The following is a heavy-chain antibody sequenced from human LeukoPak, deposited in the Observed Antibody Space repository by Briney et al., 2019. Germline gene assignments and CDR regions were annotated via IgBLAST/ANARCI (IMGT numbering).Heavy chain of an antibody. CDR1: DYTFPSYG. V-gene: IGHV1-18*01. Sequence: ASVKVSCKASDYTFPSYGISWVRQAPGQGLEWMGWISAYNGNTNYAQKLQGRVTMTTDTSTSTAYMELRSLRSDDTAVYYCARAFVVVPAATYYYYYGMDVWGQGTTVTVSS. D-gene: IGHD2-2*01. CDR2: ISAYNGNT. CDR3: ARAFVVVPAATYYYYYGMDV. J-gene: IGHJ6*02.